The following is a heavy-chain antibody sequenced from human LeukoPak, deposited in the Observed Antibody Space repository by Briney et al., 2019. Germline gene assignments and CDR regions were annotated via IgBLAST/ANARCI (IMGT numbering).Heavy chain of an antibody. CDR2: ISAYNGNT. CDR1: GYTFTSYG. V-gene: IGHV1-18*01. CDR3: ARDHVGATSWFDP. D-gene: IGHD1-26*01. Sequence: ASVKVSCXASGYTFTSYGISWVRQARGQGLEWMGWISAYNGNTNYAQKLQGRVTMTTDTSTSTAYMELRSLRSDDTAVYYCARDHVGATSWFDPWGQGTLVTVSS. J-gene: IGHJ5*02.